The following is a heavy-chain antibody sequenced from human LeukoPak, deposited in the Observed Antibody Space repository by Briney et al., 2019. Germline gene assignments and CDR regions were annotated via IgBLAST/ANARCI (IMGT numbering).Heavy chain of an antibody. CDR1: GFTFTSSA. Sequence: SVKVSCKASGFTFTSSAVRWVRQARGQRLEWIGWIVVGSGNTNYAQKFQERVTITRDMSTSTAYMELSSLRSEDTAVYYCAAPDTAKSWYYYGMDVWGKGTTVTVSS. D-gene: IGHD5-18*01. V-gene: IGHV1-58*01. CDR2: IVVGSGNT. CDR3: AAPDTAKSWYYYGMDV. J-gene: IGHJ6*04.